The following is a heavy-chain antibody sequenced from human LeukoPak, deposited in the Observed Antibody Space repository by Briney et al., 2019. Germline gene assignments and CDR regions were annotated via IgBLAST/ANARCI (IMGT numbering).Heavy chain of an antibody. V-gene: IGHV1-18*01. D-gene: IGHD3-22*01. Sequence: ASVKVSCKASGNTFTNNGISWVRQAPGQGLEWMGWISAYNGNTNYAQKLQGRVTMTTDTSTSTAYMELRSLRSDDTAVYYCARDFGITMMSKYFDLWGRGTLVTVSS. CDR3: ARDFGITMMSKYFDL. CDR1: GNTFTNNG. J-gene: IGHJ2*01. CDR2: ISAYNGNT.